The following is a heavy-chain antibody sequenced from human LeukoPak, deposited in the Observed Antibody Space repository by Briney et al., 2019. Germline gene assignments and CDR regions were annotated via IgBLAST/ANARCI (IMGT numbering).Heavy chain of an antibody. CDR3: ARDMRVLGRSMGLDY. D-gene: IGHD3-10*01. CDR2: IIPIFGTA. V-gene: IGHV1-69*13. J-gene: IGHJ4*02. Sequence: ASVKVSCKASGGTFSSYAISWVRQAPGQGLEWMGGIIPIFGTANYAQKFQGRVTITADESTSTAYMELSSLRSEDTAVYYCARDMRVLGRSMGLDYWGQGTLVTVSS. CDR1: GGTFSSYA.